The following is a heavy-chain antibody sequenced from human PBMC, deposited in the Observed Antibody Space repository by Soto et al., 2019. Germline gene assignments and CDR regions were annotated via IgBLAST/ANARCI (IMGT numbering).Heavy chain of an antibody. Sequence: GGSLRLSCVASGFTFSSYWMSWVRQAPGKWLEWVANIKQDSSEKYYADSLKGRFTISRDNAKRSLYLQMNSLRAEDTAVYYCATVIRGAMRMPHHLDYWGLGTLVTISS. V-gene: IGHV3-7*03. CDR1: GFTFSSYW. CDR3: ATVIRGAMRMPHHLDY. J-gene: IGHJ4*01. D-gene: IGHD2-2*01. CDR2: IKQDSSEK.